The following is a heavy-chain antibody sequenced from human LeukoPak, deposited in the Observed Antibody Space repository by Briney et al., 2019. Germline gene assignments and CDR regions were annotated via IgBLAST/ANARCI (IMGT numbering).Heavy chain of an antibody. J-gene: IGHJ4*02. V-gene: IGHV4-59*01. Sequence: AETLSLTCTVSGVSLSSYYWTWLRQPPGKGLEWLGYIYYSGSTNYNPSLNSRVAISVDTSKNQFSLKLTSVTAADTAVYYCAIGPWPADYWGQGTLVTVSS. CDR1: GVSLSSYY. D-gene: IGHD5-24*01. CDR3: AIGPWPADY. CDR2: IYYSGST.